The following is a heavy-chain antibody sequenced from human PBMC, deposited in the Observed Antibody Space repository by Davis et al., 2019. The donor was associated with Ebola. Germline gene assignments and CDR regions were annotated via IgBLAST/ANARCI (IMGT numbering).Heavy chain of an antibody. CDR2: VYSSGST. CDR3: ARGWDSSGWQN. Sequence: SETLSLTCTVSGGSISSGGYSWSWIRQPPGKRLEWTGFVYSSGSTYYNPSLESRLTMSVDTSKNQFSLKLRSVTAADTAVYYCARGWDSSGWQNWGQGTLVTVSS. D-gene: IGHD6-19*01. CDR1: GGSISSGGYS. V-gene: IGHV4-30-4*07. J-gene: IGHJ4*02.